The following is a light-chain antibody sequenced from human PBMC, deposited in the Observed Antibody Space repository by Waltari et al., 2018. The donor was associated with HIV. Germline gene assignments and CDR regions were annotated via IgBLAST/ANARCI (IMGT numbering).Light chain of an antibody. J-gene: IGLJ3*02. CDR3: CSYADDYTWV. Sequence: QSALPQPRSVSGSPGQSVTISCTGTSSDVGDYNYVSWYQQHPAKAPKLMIFDVNKRPSGVPDRFSGSKSGNTASLTISGLQAEDEADYYCCSYADDYTWVFGGGTKLTVL. CDR1: SSDVGDYNY. CDR2: DVN. V-gene: IGLV2-11*01.